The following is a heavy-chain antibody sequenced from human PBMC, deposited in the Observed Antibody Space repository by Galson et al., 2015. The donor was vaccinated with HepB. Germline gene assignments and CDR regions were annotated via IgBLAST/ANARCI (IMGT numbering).Heavy chain of an antibody. CDR2: INPNSGGT. Sequence: SVKVSCKASGYTFTGYYMHWVRQAPGQGLEWMGWINPNSGGTNYAQKFQGRVTMTRDTSISTAYMELSRLRSDDTAVYYCARSPSYTMIVVVIPFDYWGQGTLVTVSS. J-gene: IGHJ4*02. D-gene: IGHD3-22*01. CDR1: GYTFTGYY. CDR3: ARSPSYTMIVVVIPFDY. V-gene: IGHV1-2*02.